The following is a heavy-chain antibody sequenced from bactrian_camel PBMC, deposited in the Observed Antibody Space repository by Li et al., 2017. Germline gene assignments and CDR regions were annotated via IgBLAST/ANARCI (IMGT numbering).Heavy chain of an antibody. V-gene: IGHV3S26*01. Sequence: HVQLVESGGGAVQAGGSLRLSCVASGYIYSSHCMGWVRQAPGKEREGVAAIGQHGDTSYADSVKGRFTISRDNTRNTLYLQMNSLKPDDTAMYYCLCGWIGTRDSYWGQGTQVTVS. J-gene: IGHJ4*01. CDR1: GYIYSSHC. CDR3: LCGWIGTRDSY. CDR2: IGQHGDT.